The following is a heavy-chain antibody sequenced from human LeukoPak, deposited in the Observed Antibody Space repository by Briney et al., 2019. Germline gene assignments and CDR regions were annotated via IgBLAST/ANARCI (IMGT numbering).Heavy chain of an antibody. Sequence: SETLSLTCAVYGGSFSGYYWSWIRQPPGKGLEWVGEINHSGSTNYNPSLKSGVTISVDTSKNQFSLKLSSVTAADTAVYYCSRDSYSSGYLDYWGQGTLVTVSS. CDR3: SRDSYSSGYLDY. D-gene: IGHD3-22*01. J-gene: IGHJ4*02. CDR2: INHSGST. V-gene: IGHV4-34*01. CDR1: GGSFSGYY.